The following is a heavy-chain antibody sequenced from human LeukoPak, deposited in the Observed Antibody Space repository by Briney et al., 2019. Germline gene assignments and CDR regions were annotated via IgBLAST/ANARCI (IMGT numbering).Heavy chain of an antibody. CDR3: ARGVSECTNGVCYTGYYYYYMDV. D-gene: IGHD2-8*01. Sequence: SVKVSCKASGGTFSSYDISWVRQAPGQGLEWMGGIIPIFGTANYAQTFQGRVTITTDESTSTAYMELSSLRSEDTAVYYCARGVSECTNGVCYTGYYYYYMDVWGKGTTVTVSS. V-gene: IGHV1-69*05. CDR1: GGTFSSYD. CDR2: IIPIFGTA. J-gene: IGHJ6*03.